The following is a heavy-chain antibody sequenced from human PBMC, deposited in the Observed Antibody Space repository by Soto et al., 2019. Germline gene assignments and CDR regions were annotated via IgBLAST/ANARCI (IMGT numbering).Heavy chain of an antibody. J-gene: IGHJ6*02. V-gene: IGHV4-4*07. Sequence: SETLSLTCTVSGGSISRYYWSWIRQPAGKGLEWIGRIYTSGSTNYNPSLKSRATISVDTSKNQFSLKLSSVTAADTAVYYCARVGLGYCSSTSCYTAMYYYCYGMDVWGQGTTVTVSS. CDR2: IYTSGST. CDR1: GGSISRYY. D-gene: IGHD2-2*02. CDR3: ARVGLGYCSSTSCYTAMYYYCYGMDV.